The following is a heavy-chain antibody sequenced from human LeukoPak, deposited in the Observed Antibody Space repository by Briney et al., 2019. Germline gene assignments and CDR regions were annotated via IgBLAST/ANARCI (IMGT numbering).Heavy chain of an antibody. Sequence: GGSLRLSCAASGFTVSSNYMSWVRQAPGRGLEWVSVIYSGGSTYYADSVKGRFTISRDNSKNTLYLQMNSLRAEDTAVYYCARYRVGTASGMDVWGQGTTVTVSS. CDR2: IYSGGST. D-gene: IGHD1-1*01. V-gene: IGHV3-53*01. CDR1: GFTVSSNY. J-gene: IGHJ6*02. CDR3: ARYRVGTASGMDV.